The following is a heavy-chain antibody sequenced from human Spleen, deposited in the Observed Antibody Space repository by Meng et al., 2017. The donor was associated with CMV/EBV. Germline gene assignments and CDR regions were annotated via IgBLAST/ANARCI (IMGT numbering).Heavy chain of an antibody. CDR2: IHPNSGGT. CDR3: ARDGITIFGGGPSWFDP. CDR1: YAVTTYY. D-gene: IGHD3-3*01. J-gene: IGHJ5*02. Sequence: YAVTTYYIHWVRQAPGQGLEWLGWIHPNSGGTSYAQKLQDRVSMTRDTSISTAYMELTRLQSDDTAVYFCARDGITIFGGGPSWFDPWGQGTLVTVSS. V-gene: IGHV1-2*02.